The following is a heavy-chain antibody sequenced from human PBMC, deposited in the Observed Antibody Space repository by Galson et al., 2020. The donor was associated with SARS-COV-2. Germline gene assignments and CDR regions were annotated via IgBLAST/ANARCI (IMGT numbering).Heavy chain of an antibody. CDR1: GFTFSSYW. V-gene: IGHV3-74*01. D-gene: IGHD3-10*01. Sequence: ALHGESLKISCAASGFTFSSYWMHWVRQAPGKWLVWVSRIHRDGSGTIYADSVKGRFTISRDNANNTLNLQMIGLRAEDTAVYYCARESAVQGGYYMDVWGKGTTVTVSS. CDR3: ARESAVQGGYYMDV. J-gene: IGHJ6*03. CDR2: IHRDGSGT.